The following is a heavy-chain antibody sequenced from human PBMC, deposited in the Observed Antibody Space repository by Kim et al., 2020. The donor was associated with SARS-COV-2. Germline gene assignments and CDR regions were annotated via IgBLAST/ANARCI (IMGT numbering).Heavy chain of an antibody. Sequence: SETLSLTCTVSGGSISSGGYYWSWIRQHPGKGLEWIGYIYYSGSTYYNPSLKSRVTISVDTSKNQFSLKLSSVTAADTAVYYCARGVLLWFGTFSGFDYWGQGTLVTVSS. V-gene: IGHV4-31*03. J-gene: IGHJ4*02. CDR3: ARGVLLWFGTFSGFDY. CDR1: GGSISSGGYY. CDR2: IYYSGST. D-gene: IGHD3-10*01.